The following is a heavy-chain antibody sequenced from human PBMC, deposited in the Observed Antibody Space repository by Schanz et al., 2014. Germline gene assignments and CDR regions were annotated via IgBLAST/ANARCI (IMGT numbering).Heavy chain of an antibody. Sequence: EVQLLDSGGGLVQPGGSLRLSCAASGFTFSTYARSWVRQAPGKGLEWVSAISGSGGSTYYADSVKGRFTISRDNSKNTLYLQMNSLRAEDTAVCYCAKGMGYCSGGTCYDYYYYGLDVWGQGTTVIVSS. D-gene: IGHD2-15*01. CDR1: GFTFSTYA. CDR3: AKGMGYCSGGTCYDYYYYGLDV. J-gene: IGHJ6*02. V-gene: IGHV3-23*01. CDR2: ISGSGGST.